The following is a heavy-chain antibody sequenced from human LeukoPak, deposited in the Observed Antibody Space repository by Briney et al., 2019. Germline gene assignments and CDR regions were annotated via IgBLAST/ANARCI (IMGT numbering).Heavy chain of an antibody. CDR3: TRDSVELRSSTSCSDY. CDR1: GFTFSSYW. V-gene: IGHV3-49*04. J-gene: IGHJ4*02. D-gene: IGHD2-2*01. CDR2: IRSKAYGGTT. Sequence: PGGSLRLSCAASGFTFSSYWMHWVRQAPGKGLEWVGFIRSKAYGGTTEYAASVKGRFTISRDDSKSIAYLQMNSLKTEDTAVYYCTRDSVELRSSTSCSDYWGQGTLVTVSS.